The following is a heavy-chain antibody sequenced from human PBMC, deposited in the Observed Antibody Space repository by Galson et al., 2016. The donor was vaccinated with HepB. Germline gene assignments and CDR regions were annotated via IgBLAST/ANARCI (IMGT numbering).Heavy chain of an antibody. V-gene: IGHV3-48*04. J-gene: IGHJ4*02. D-gene: IGHD6-19*01. CDR1: GFTFSNFN. CDR2: IGDGGTSI. Sequence: SLRLSCAASGFTFSNFNMNWVRQAPGKGLEWVSFIGDGGTSIYSDSVTGRFTVSRDNAKNLLYLQMNSLRVEDTAVYYCARDRGWVRDYWCQGTLVTVSS. CDR3: ARDRGWVRDY.